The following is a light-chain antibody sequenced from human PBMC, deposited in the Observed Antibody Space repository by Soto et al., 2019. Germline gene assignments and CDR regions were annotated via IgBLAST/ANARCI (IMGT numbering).Light chain of an antibody. Sequence: QSVLTHPASVSVSPGQSITISCTGTSSDVGGYNYVSWYKQHPGKAPKLMIYEVSNRPSGVSNRFSGSKSGNTASLTISGLQAEDEADYYCSSYTSSSTPYVFGTGTKVTVL. CDR1: SSDVGGYNY. V-gene: IGLV2-14*01. CDR2: EVS. CDR3: SSYTSSSTPYV. J-gene: IGLJ1*01.